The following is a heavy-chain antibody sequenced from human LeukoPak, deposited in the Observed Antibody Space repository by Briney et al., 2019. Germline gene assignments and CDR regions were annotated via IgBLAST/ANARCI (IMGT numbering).Heavy chain of an antibody. CDR1: GGSTSSYY. D-gene: IGHD6-19*01. CDR3: ARGGSSGWSEIDY. CDR2: IYYSGST. V-gene: IGHV4-59*01. Sequence: SETLSLTCTVSGGSTSSYYWNWIRQPPGKGLEWIGYIYYSGSTNYNPSLKSRVTISVDTSKNQFSLKLSSVTAADTAVYYCARGGSSGWSEIDYWGQGTLVTVSS. J-gene: IGHJ4*02.